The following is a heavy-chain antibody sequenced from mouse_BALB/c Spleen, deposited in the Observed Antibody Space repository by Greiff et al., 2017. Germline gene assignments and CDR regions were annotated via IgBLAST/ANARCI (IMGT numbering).Heavy chain of an antibody. J-gene: IGHJ4*01. Sequence: QVQLQQSGAELAKPGASVKMSCKASGYTFTSYWMHWVKQRPGQGLEWIGYINPSTGYTEYNQKFKDKATLTADKSSSTAYMQLSSLTSEDSAVYYCARRGFYYAMDYWGQGTSVTVSS. CDR3: ARRGFYYAMDY. D-gene: IGHD3-1*01. CDR2: INPSTGYT. CDR1: GYTFTSYW. V-gene: IGHV1-7*01.